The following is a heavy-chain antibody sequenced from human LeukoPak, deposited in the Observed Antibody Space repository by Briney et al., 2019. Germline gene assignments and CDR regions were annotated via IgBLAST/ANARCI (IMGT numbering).Heavy chain of an antibody. Sequence: ASVKVSCKAYGYTSTSYHIHWVRQPPGQGLEWMGIINPSGGSTSYAQKFQGRVSMTRDTSTSTVYMELSSLRSEDTAVYYCARDVGVAVYYMDVWGKGTTVTVSS. CDR3: ARDVGVAVYYMDV. CDR1: GYTSTSYH. CDR2: INPSGGST. V-gene: IGHV1-46*01. D-gene: IGHD2-15*01. J-gene: IGHJ6*03.